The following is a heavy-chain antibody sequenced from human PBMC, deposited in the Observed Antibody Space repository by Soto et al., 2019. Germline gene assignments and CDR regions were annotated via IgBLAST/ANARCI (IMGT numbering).Heavy chain of an antibody. V-gene: IGHV4-59*01. CDR2: IYYSGST. J-gene: IGHJ4*02. D-gene: IGHD1-26*01. CDR3: ARTRFELLTYFDY. CDR1: GGSISSYY. Sequence: QVQLQESGPGLVKPSETLSLTCTVSGGSISSYYWSWIRQPPGTGLEWIGYIYYSGSTNYNPSLKSRVTISVDTSKNQFSLKLSSVTAADTAVYYCARTRFELLTYFDYWGQGTLVTVSS.